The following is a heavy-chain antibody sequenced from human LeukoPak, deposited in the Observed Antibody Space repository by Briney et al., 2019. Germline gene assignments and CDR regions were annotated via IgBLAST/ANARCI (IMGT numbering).Heavy chain of an antibody. V-gene: IGHV4-4*07. CDR3: ASSQFTDGLYLDY. D-gene: IGHD5-24*01. Sequence: SETLSLTCTVSGGSISSYYWSWIRQPAGKGLEWIGRIYTSGRTNYHPSLKSRVTMSVDTSKNQFSLKRSSVTAADTAVYYCASSQFTDGLYLDYWGQGTLVTVSS. CDR1: GGSISSYY. J-gene: IGHJ4*02. CDR2: IYTSGRT.